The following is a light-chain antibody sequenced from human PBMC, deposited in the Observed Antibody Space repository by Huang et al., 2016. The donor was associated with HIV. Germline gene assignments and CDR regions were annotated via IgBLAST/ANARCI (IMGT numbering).Light chain of an antibody. CDR1: QSVSSTF. J-gene: IGKJ1*01. V-gene: IGKV3-20*01. CDR3: QYYGTSSWT. CDR2: GTS. Sequence: IVLTQSPGTLSLSPGERATLSCRASQSVSSTFLGWYQQKSGQAPRLLIQGTSTRAPGIPDRFRGSGSGTGFTLTISRLESEDFAVYYCQYYGTSSWTFGQGTKIEIK.